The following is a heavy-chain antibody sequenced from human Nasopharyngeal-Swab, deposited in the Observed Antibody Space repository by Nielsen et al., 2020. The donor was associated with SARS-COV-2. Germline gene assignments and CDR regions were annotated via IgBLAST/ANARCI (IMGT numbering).Heavy chain of an antibody. D-gene: IGHD3-3*01. CDR2: INTDTGNP. J-gene: IGHJ4*02. CDR1: GYTFTDYV. CDR3: ARHRYDFWSGYFSSPFDS. Sequence: ASVKVSCKASGYTFTDYVINWVRQAPGQGLEWMGWINTDTGNPTSAQDFTGRFLFSLDTSVSTAYLQINSLKAEDTAVYYCARHRYDFWSGYFSSPFDSWGLGTLVTVSS. V-gene: IGHV7-4-1*02.